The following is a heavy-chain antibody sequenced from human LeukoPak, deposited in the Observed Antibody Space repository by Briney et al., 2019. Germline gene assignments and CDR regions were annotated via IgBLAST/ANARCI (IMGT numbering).Heavy chain of an antibody. CDR3: ARHRYRSGSDWIDP. CDR2: INHSGST. V-gene: IGHV4-34*01. CDR1: GGSFSGYY. D-gene: IGHD1-26*01. Sequence: SETLSLTCAVYGGSFSGYYWSWIRQPPGKGLEWIGEINHSGSTNYNPSLKSRVTISVDTSKNQFSLKLSSVTPADTAVYYCARHRYRSGSDWIDPWGQGTLVTVSS. J-gene: IGHJ5*02.